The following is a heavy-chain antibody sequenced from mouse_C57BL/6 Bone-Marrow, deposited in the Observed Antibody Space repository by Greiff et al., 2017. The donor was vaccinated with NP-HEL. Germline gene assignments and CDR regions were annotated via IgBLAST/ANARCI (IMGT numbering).Heavy chain of an antibody. V-gene: IGHV1-50*01. CDR3: ARYGIYYGYDAWVGY. CDR2: IDPSDSYT. J-gene: IGHJ3*01. CDR1: GYTFTSYW. D-gene: IGHD2-2*01. Sequence: QVQLQQPGAELVKPGASVKLSCKASGYTFTSYWMQWVKQRPGQGLEWIGEIDPSDSYTNYNQKFKGKATLTVDTSSSTAYRKLSSLTSKDSAVDYCARYGIYYGYDAWVGYGGQGTRVTVSA.